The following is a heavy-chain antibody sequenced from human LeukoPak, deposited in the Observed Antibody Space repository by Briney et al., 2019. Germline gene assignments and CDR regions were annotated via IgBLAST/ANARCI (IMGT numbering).Heavy chain of an antibody. CDR3: AREKLWSPYYYYYMDV. V-gene: IGHV7-4-1*02. Sequence: ASVKVSCKASGYTFTSYAMNWVRQAPGQGLEWMGWINTNAGNPTYAQGFTGRFVFSLDTSVSTAYLQISSLKAEDTAVYYCAREKLWSPYYYYYMDVWGKGTTVTVSS. D-gene: IGHD5-18*01. J-gene: IGHJ6*03. CDR2: INTNAGNP. CDR1: GYTFTSYA.